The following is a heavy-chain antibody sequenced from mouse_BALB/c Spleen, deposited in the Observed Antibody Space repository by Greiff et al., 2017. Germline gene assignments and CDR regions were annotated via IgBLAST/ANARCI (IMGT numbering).Heavy chain of an antibody. CDR2: ISSGSSTI. V-gene: IGHV5-17*02. D-gene: IGHD1-2*01. Sequence: EVKLMESGGGLVQPGGSRKLSCAASGFTFSSFGMHWVRQAPEKGLEWVAYISSGSSTIYYADTVKGRFTISRDNPKNTLFLQMTSLRSEDTAMYYCASSSYGYDFDYWGQGTTLTVSS. CDR1: GFTFSSFG. CDR3: ASSSYGYDFDY. J-gene: IGHJ2*01.